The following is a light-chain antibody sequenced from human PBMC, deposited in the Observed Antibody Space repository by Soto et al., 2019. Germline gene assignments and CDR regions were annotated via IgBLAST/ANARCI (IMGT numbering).Light chain of an antibody. V-gene: IGKV1-39*01. Sequence: QVTQSPSSLSAYLRDRVTITCLASQSITSYLNWYQQKPGKPPKLLIYAASSLQSGVPSRFSGSGSGTDFTLTISSLQPEDFGTYYCQQSYSTPITFGQGTRLEIK. CDR1: QSITSY. CDR3: QQSYSTPIT. CDR2: AAS. J-gene: IGKJ5*01.